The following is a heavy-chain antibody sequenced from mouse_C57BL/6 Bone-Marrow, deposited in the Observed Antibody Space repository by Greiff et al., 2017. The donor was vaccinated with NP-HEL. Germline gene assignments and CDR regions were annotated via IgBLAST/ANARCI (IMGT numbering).Heavy chain of an antibody. D-gene: IGHD2-4*01. J-gene: IGHJ3*01. V-gene: IGHV2-2*01. CDR1: GFSLTSYG. CDR2: IWSGGST. CDR3: ARNQGCDSAWFAY. Sequence: QVQLQQSGPGLVQPSPSLSISCTVSGFSLTSYGVHWVRQSPGQGLEWLGVIWSGGSTDYNAAFISSLGIIKDNSTTQVFFKMNSMLADDTAIYYCARNQGCDSAWFAYWGQGTLVTVSA.